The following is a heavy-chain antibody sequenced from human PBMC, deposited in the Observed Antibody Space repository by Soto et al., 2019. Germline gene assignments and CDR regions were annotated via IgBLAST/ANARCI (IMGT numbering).Heavy chain of an antibody. D-gene: IGHD6-19*01. CDR2: IKKDGSVK. J-gene: IGHJ4*02. CDR3: AGGSGWLIDY. CDR1: GFSFSSYW. Sequence: GVSLRLSCEASGFSFSSYWMNWGRQAPGKGLECVAIIKKDGSVKYYVDSVKGRFTISRDNAKNSLYLQMNGPRAEDTAVYYCAGGSGWLIDYWGRGTLVTVSS. V-gene: IGHV3-7*03.